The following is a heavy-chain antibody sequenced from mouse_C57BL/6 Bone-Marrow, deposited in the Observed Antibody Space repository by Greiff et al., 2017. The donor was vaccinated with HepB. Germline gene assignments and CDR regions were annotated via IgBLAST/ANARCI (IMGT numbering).Heavy chain of an antibody. Sequence: QVHVKQPGAELVKPGASVKMSCKASGYTFTSYWITWVKQRPGQGLEWIGDIYPGSGSTNYNEKFKSKATLTVDTSSSTAYMQLSSLTSEDSAVYNCARGYYGNYEAYWGEGTLVTVSA. CDR1: GYTFTSYW. CDR3: ARGYYGNYEAY. CDR2: IYPGSGST. D-gene: IGHD2-1*01. J-gene: IGHJ3*01. V-gene: IGHV1-55*01.